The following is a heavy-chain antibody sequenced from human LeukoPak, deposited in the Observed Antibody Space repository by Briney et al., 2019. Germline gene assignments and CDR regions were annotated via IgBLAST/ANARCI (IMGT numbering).Heavy chain of an antibody. V-gene: IGHV1-24*01. CDR2: FDPEDGET. J-gene: IGHJ5*02. CDR1: GYTLTELA. CDR3: ATGLPAAAAAQT. D-gene: IGHD6-13*01. Sequence: ASVNLSCKVSGYTLTELAVHWVRQAPGKGLEWMANFDPEDGETLYTQKFQGRVTLTKDTSTDTAYFELSSLRSDDTAVYYCATGLPAAAAAQTWGQGTLVTVSS.